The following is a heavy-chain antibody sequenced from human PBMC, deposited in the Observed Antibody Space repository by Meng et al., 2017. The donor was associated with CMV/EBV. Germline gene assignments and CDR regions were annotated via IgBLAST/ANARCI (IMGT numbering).Heavy chain of an antibody. V-gene: IGHV4-39*06. CDR3: AREGNYYGSGSYYAY. CDR2: IYYSGST. D-gene: IGHD3-10*01. J-gene: IGHJ4*02. Sequence: RLPLRWTGPGLGNPSGTLSLTCTVSGGSISSSSYDWGWIRQPPGKGLEWIGSIYYSGSTYYDPSLKSRVTISVDTSKNQFSLKLSSVTAADTAVYYCAREGNYYGSGSYYAYWGQGTLVTVAS. CDR1: GGSISSSSYD.